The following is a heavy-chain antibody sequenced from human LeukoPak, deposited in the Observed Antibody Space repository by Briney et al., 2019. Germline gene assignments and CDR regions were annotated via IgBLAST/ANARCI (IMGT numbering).Heavy chain of an antibody. J-gene: IGHJ4*02. D-gene: IGHD3-16*01. CDR1: GFTFSSYS. Sequence: GGSLRPSCAASGFTFSSYSMNWVRQAPGKGLEWVSSISSSSSYIYYADSVKGRFTISRDNAKNSLYLQMNSLRAEDTAVYYCARVITFGHDGDYWGQGTLVTVSS. V-gene: IGHV3-21*01. CDR2: ISSSSSYI. CDR3: ARVITFGHDGDY.